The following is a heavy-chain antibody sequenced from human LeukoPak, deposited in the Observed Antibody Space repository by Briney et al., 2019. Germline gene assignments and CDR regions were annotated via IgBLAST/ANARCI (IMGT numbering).Heavy chain of an antibody. Sequence: HPGGSQRLSCAASGFTFSSYWMHWVRQAPGKGLVWVSRINSDGSSTSYADSVKGRFTISRDNAKNTLYLEMNSLRAEDTAVYYCARDRSGYDFDYWGQGTLVTVSS. D-gene: IGHD5-12*01. CDR1: GFTFSSYW. V-gene: IGHV3-74*01. CDR2: INSDGSST. CDR3: ARDRSGYDFDY. J-gene: IGHJ4*02.